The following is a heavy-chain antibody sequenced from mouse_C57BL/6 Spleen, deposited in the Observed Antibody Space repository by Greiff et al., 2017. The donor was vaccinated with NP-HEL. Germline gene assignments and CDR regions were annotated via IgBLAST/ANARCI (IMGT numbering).Heavy chain of an antibody. J-gene: IGHJ2*01. CDR1: GFTFSDYG. CDR3: ARDWERYFDY. V-gene: IGHV5-17*01. Sequence: EVKLVESGGGLVKPGGSLKLSCAASGFTFSDYGMHWVRQAPEKGLEWVAYISSGSSTIYYADTVKGRFTISRDNAKNTLCLQMTSLRSEDTAMYYCARDWERYFDYWGQGTTLTVSS. CDR2: ISSGSSTI. D-gene: IGHD4-1*01.